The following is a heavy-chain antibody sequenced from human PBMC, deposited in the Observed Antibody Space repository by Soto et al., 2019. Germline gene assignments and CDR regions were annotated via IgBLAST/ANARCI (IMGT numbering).Heavy chain of an antibody. CDR3: LRDGSGTYNNWFDP. D-gene: IGHD3-10*01. Sequence: EVQLVESGGGSVQPGGSLRLSCAASGFTFSSYWMHWVRQAPGKGLVWVSRIKSDGSSTSYADSVKGRFTISRDNAKNTLFLHMNSLRAEDTAVYYCLRDGSGTYNNWFDPWGQGTPVTVSS. V-gene: IGHV3-74*01. CDR2: IKSDGSST. CDR1: GFTFSSYW. J-gene: IGHJ5*02.